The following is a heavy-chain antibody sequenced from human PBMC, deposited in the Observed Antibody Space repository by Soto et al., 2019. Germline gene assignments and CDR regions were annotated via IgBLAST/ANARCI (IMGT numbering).Heavy chain of an antibody. CDR2: IYYSGST. CDR3: AGSIAAAGEKRTHYYYYYYMDV. J-gene: IGHJ6*03. CDR1: GGSISSYY. Sequence: GGSISSYYWSWIRQPPGKGLEWIGYIYYSGSTNYNPSLKSRVTISVDTSKNQFSLKLSSVTAADTAVYYCAGSIAAAGEKRTHYYYYYYMDVWGKGTTVTVS. D-gene: IGHD6-13*01. V-gene: IGHV4-59*08.